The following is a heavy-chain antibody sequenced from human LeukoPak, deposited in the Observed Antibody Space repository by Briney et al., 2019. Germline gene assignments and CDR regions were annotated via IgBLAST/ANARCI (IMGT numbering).Heavy chain of an antibody. CDR1: GFTFSSYS. CDR2: LGSSNSII. Sequence: GGSLRLSCAASGFTFSSYSMNWVRQAPGKGLEWVSYLGSSNSIIYYADSVKGRFTISRDNAKDSLYLQMNSLRDEDTAVYYCARDAPYDFWSGYQSGYMDVWGKGTTVTVSS. V-gene: IGHV3-48*02. J-gene: IGHJ6*03. CDR3: ARDAPYDFWSGYQSGYMDV. D-gene: IGHD3-3*01.